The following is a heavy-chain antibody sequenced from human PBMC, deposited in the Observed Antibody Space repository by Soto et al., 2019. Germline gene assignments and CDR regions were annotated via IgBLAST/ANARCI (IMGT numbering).Heavy chain of an antibody. D-gene: IGHD3-10*01. CDR2: IWYDGSNK. J-gene: IGHJ5*02. Sequence: QVQLVESGGGVVQPGRSLRLSCAASGFTFSSYGMHWVRQAPGKGLEWVAVIWYDGSNKYYADSVKGRFTISRDNSKNTLYLQMNSLRAEDTAVYYCARSASGFGESWFDPWGQGTLVTVSS. CDR3: ARSASGFGESWFDP. CDR1: GFTFSSYG. V-gene: IGHV3-33*01.